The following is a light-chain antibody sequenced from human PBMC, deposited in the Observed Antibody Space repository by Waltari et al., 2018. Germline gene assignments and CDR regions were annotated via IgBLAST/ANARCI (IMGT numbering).Light chain of an antibody. CDR3: QQSTNWPYT. CDR2: GAD. J-gene: IGKJ2*01. V-gene: IGKV3-15*01. Sequence: ETVMTQSPATLSVSPGERVTLSCRASQSISSNLAWYQQKPGQAPRRLIYGADTRATGIPARFSGSGSGTEFTLTISSLQSEDFAVYYCQQSTNWPYTFGQGTRLEIK. CDR1: QSISSN.